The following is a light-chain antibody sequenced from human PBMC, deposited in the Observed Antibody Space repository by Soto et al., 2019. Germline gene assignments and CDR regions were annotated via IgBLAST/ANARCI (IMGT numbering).Light chain of an antibody. J-gene: IGKJ1*01. Sequence: AIRMTQSPSSFSASTGDRVTITCRASQGISSYLAWYQQKPGKAPKLLIYAASTLQSGVPSRFSGSGPGTDFTLTISCLQSEDFATYYCQQYYSYLRTFGQGTKVEIK. CDR3: QQYYSYLRT. V-gene: IGKV1-8*01. CDR2: AAS. CDR1: QGISSY.